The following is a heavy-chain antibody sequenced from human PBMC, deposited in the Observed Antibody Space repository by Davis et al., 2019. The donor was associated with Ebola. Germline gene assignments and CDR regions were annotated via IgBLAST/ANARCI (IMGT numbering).Heavy chain of an antibody. D-gene: IGHD2-2*01. Sequence: SVKVSCKASGGTFSSYAISWVRQAPGQGLEWMGGIIPIFGTANYAQKFQGRVTITADESTSTAYMELSSLRSEDTAVYYCARLVQYQLLFSWFDPWGQGTLVTVSS. CDR1: GGTFSSYA. CDR3: ARLVQYQLLFSWFDP. CDR2: IIPIFGTA. J-gene: IGHJ5*02. V-gene: IGHV1-69*13.